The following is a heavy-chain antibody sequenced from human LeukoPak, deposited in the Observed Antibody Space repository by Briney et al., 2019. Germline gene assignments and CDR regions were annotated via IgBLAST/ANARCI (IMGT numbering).Heavy chain of an antibody. CDR2: IFYSGST. D-gene: IGHD1-26*01. Sequence: SETLSLTCTVSGGSISSYYWGWVRQPPGKALEWIGNIFYSGSTYYSPSLKSRVTISVDTSKNQFSLKLSSVTAADTAVYYCARVCHSGSYCFDYWGQGTLVTVSS. J-gene: IGHJ4*02. V-gene: IGHV4-59*12. CDR3: ARVCHSGSYCFDY. CDR1: GGSISSYY.